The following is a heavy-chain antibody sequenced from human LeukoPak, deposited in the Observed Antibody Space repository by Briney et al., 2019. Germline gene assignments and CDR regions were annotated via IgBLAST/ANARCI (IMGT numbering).Heavy chain of an antibody. Sequence: GGSLRLSCAASGFTFNNVWMSWVRQAPGKGLEWVGRIKSKTDGGTTDYTAPVKGRFTISRDDSKNTLYLQMNSLRAEDTAVYYCAKGGSGWNNWFDPWGQGTLVTVSS. CDR3: AKGGSGWNNWFDP. V-gene: IGHV3-15*01. J-gene: IGHJ5*02. CDR1: GFTFNNVW. CDR2: IKSKTDGGTT. D-gene: IGHD6-19*01.